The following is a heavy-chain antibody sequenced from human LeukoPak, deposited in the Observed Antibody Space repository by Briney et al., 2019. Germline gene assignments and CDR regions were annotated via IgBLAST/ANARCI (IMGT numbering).Heavy chain of an antibody. V-gene: IGHV1-18*01. D-gene: IGHD5-24*01. Sequence: GESLKISCKGSGYSFTSYGISWVRQAPGQGLEWMGWISAYNGNTNYAQKLQGRVTMTTDTSTSTAYMELRSLRSDDTAVYYCAREAGREMAVESAFDIWGQGTMVTVSS. CDR2: ISAYNGNT. J-gene: IGHJ3*02. CDR3: AREAGREMAVESAFDI. CDR1: GYSFTSYG.